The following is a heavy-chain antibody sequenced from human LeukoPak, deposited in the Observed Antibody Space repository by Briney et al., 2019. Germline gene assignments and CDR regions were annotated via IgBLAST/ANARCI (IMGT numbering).Heavy chain of an antibody. Sequence: GASVKVSCKASGYTFTSYGISWVRQAPGQGLEWMGGIIPIFGTANYAQKFQGRVTITADESTSTAYMELSSLRSEDTAVYYCARNDMERLRLGEPGGYFDYWGQGTLVTVSS. CDR3: ARNDMERLRLGEPGGYFDY. CDR1: GYTFTSYG. CDR2: IIPIFGTA. D-gene: IGHD3-16*01. J-gene: IGHJ4*02. V-gene: IGHV1-69*13.